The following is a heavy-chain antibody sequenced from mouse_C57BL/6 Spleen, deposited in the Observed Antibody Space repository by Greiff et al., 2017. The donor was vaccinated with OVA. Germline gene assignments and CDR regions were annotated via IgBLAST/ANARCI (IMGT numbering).Heavy chain of an antibody. D-gene: IGHD3-1*01. CDR3: ARSGYESYYIDY. CDR1: GYTFTSYW. Sequence: QVQLQQPGAELVRPGTSVKLSCKASGYTFTSYWMHWVKQRPGQGLEWIGVIDPSDSYTNYNQKFKGKATLTVDTSSSTAYMQLSSLTSEDSAVYYCARSGYESYYIDYWGQGTTLTVSS. J-gene: IGHJ2*01. V-gene: IGHV1-59*01. CDR2: IDPSDSYT.